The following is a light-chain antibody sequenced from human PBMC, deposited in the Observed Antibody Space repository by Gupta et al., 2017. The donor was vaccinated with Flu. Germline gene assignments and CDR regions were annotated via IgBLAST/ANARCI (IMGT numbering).Light chain of an antibody. Sequence: DIQLTQSPSSLSASVGDRVTITCRTSHDIGRWLGWYQQKPGEAPKLLIYSTSNLHSGVPSRFSGSSSGTDFTLTISGRQPEDSATYSCQQSNNFPSTFGQGTXLEI. CDR2: STS. CDR3: QQSNNFPST. J-gene: IGKJ2*02. V-gene: IGKV1-12*01. CDR1: HDIGRW.